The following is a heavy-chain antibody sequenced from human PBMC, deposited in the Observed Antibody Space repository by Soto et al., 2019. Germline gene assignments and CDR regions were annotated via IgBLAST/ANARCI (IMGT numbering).Heavy chain of an antibody. CDR1: GGSISSGDYY. V-gene: IGHV4-30-4*01. Sequence: QVQLQESGPGLVKPSQTLSLTCTVSGGSISSGDYYWSWIRQPPGKGLEWIGYIYYSGSTYYNPSLKSRVTISVDTSKNQFSLKLSSVTAADTAVYYCARDGSVVVVPAAIGGMDVWGQGTTVTVSS. J-gene: IGHJ6*02. CDR3: ARDGSVVVVPAAIGGMDV. D-gene: IGHD2-2*01. CDR2: IYYSGST.